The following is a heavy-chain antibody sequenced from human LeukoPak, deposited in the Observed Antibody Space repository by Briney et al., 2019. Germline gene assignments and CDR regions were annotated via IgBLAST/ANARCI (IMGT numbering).Heavy chain of an antibody. CDR3: ARAPSWNYNRYYYFYVDI. J-gene: IGHJ6*03. V-gene: IGHV1-8*03. CDR2: MNPNSGNT. CDR1: GYTFTNFD. D-gene: IGHD1-7*01. Sequence: EASVKVSCKASGYTFTNFDINWVRQASGHGLEWMGWMNPNSGNTGYSQKFQGRVTITRNTSISTAYMELSSLRSEDTAVYYCARAPSWNYNRYYYFYVDIWGRGTTVTVSS.